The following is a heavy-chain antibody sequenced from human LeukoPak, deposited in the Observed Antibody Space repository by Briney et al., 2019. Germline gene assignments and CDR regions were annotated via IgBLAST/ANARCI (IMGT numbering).Heavy chain of an antibody. D-gene: IGHD1-26*01. CDR3: ARLSCGSYSSGSFDY. V-gene: IGHV4-39*01. Sequence: SETLSLTRTVSVGSIVSTSDVSAWIRQPPGKRLEWIGNIYYSGSTDYNPSLKSRVTISVDTSQNQVSLNLSSVIAADSGVFFCARLSCGSYSSGSFDYWGQGTLVNVSS. CDR2: IYYSGST. J-gene: IGHJ4*02. CDR1: VGSIVSTSDV.